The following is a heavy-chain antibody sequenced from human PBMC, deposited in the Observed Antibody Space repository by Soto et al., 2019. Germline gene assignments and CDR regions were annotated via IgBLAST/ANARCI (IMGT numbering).Heavy chain of an antibody. J-gene: IGHJ4*02. CDR2: ISYDGSNK. V-gene: IGHV3-30*18. CDR3: AKELEFGTLDY. Sequence: GGSVRLSCAASGFTFSSYGMHWVRQAPGKGLEWVAVISYDGSNKYYADSVKGRFTISRDNSKNTLYLQMNSLRAEDTAVYYCAKELEFGTLDYWGQGTLVTVSS. D-gene: IGHD3-10*01. CDR1: GFTFSSYG.